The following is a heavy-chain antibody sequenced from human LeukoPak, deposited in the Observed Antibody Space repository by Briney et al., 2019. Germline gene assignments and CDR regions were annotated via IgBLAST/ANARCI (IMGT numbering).Heavy chain of an antibody. Sequence: PSETLSLTCTVSGGSISSYYWSWIRQPPGKGLEWIGYIYYSGSTNYNPSLKSRVTISVDTSKNQFSLKLSSVTAADTAVYYCARHDYGDYLDYWGQGTLVTVSS. CDR1: GGSISSYY. CDR3: ARHDYGDYLDY. V-gene: IGHV4-59*08. J-gene: IGHJ4*02. CDR2: IYYSGST. D-gene: IGHD4-17*01.